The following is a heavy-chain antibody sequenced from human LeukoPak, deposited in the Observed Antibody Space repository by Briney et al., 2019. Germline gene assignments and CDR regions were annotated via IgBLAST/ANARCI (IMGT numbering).Heavy chain of an antibody. D-gene: IGHD3-10*01. J-gene: IGHJ4*02. Sequence: SETLSLTCTVSGGSISSYYWSWIRQPPGKGLEWIGYIYYSGSTSYNSSLKSRVTISVDTSKNQFSLKLSSVTAADTAVYYCARVHGSGSYSDYWGQGTLVTVSS. CDR2: IYYSGST. V-gene: IGHV4-59*01. CDR3: ARVHGSGSYSDY. CDR1: GGSISSYY.